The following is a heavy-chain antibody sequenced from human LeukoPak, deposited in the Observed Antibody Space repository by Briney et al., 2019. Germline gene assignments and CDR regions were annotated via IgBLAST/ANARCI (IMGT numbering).Heavy chain of an antibody. CDR1: GGSISSSSYY. J-gene: IGHJ5*02. CDR2: IYYSGST. Sequence: SETLSLTCIVSGGSISSSSYYWGWIRQPPGKGLEWIGSIYYSGSTYYNPSLKSRVTISVDTSKNQFSLKLSSVTAADTAVYYCARLIVCWFDPWGQGTLVTVSS. D-gene: IGHD3-22*01. V-gene: IGHV4-39*01. CDR3: ARLIVCWFDP.